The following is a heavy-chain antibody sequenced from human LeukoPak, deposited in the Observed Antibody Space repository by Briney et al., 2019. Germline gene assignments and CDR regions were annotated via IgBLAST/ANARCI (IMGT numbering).Heavy chain of an antibody. CDR3: ARDGGGWVIDY. CDR1: GFTVSSNY. Sequence: AGGSLRLSCAASGFTVSSNYMSWVRQAPGKGLEWVSVIYSGGSTYYADSVKGRFTISRDNAKNSLYLEMNSLRAEDTAVYYCARDGGGWVIDYWGQGTLVTVPS. J-gene: IGHJ4*02. V-gene: IGHV3-53*01. D-gene: IGHD6-19*01. CDR2: IYSGGST.